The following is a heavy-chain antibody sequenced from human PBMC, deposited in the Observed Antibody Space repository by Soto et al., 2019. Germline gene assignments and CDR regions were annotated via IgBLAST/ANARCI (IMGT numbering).Heavy chain of an antibody. CDR2: ISYDGSNK. CDR3: ARSGVGYDSSGYYPYYYGMGV. CDR1: GFTFSSYA. Sequence: SLRLSCAASGFTFSSYAMHWVRQAPGKGLEWVAVISYDGSNKYYADSVKGRFTISRDNSKNTLYLQMNSLRAEDTAVYYCARSGVGYDSSGYYPYYYGMGVWGQGTTVTVS. D-gene: IGHD3-22*01. J-gene: IGHJ6*02. V-gene: IGHV3-30-3*01.